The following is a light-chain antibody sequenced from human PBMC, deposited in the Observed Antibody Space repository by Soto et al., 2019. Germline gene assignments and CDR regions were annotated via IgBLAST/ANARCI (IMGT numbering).Light chain of an antibody. Sequence: DIQLTQSPAFLSASIGDRVTITCRASQGIRNYLAWYQQQPGKAPKLLIYGASTLQSGVSSRFSGSGSGTEFTLTINGLQAEDFSTYYCQQDSSYPLTFGPGTKVDIK. CDR1: QGIRNY. CDR2: GAS. J-gene: IGKJ3*01. CDR3: QQDSSYPLT. V-gene: IGKV1-9*01.